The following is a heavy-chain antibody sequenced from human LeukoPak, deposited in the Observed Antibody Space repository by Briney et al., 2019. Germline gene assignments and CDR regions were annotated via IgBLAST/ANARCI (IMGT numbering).Heavy chain of an antibody. CDR3: ARDCLGYDFWSGPSDY. CDR1: GFTFSSYA. D-gene: IGHD3-3*01. CDR2: ISYDGSNK. Sequence: GGSLRLSCAASGFTFSSYAMHWVRQAPGKGLEWEAVISYDGSNKYYADSVKGRFTISRDNSKNTLYLQMNSLRAEDTAVYYCARDCLGYDFWSGPSDYWGQGTLVTVSS. V-gene: IGHV3-30-3*01. J-gene: IGHJ4*02.